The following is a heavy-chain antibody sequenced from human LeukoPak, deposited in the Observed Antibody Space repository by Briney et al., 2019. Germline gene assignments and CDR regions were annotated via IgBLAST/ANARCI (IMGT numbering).Heavy chain of an antibody. CDR3: ARDSALLWFGELSPYYYYGMDV. CDR1: GYTFTSYY. D-gene: IGHD3-10*01. CDR2: INPNSGGT. V-gene: IGHV1-2*04. J-gene: IGHJ6*02. Sequence: GASVKVSCKASGYTFTSYYMHWVRQAPGQGLEWMGWINPNSGGTNYAQKFQGWVTMTRDTSISTAYMELSRLRSDDTAVYYCARDSALLWFGELSPYYYYGMDVWGQGTTVTVSS.